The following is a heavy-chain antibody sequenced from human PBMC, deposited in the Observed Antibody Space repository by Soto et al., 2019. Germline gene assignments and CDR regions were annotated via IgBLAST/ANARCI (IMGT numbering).Heavy chain of an antibody. CDR2: ISAYSGNT. V-gene: IGHV1-18*01. Sequence: VKLVQSGAVVKKPGASVKVSCKASGYTCTSYGISWVRQAPGQGLEWMGWISAYSGNTNTAQKLQGRVTMTTDTSTSTAYMELRSLRSDDTAVYYCASDLAVGLVDYWGQGTLVTVSS. J-gene: IGHJ4*02. D-gene: IGHD6-19*01. CDR1: GYTCTSYG. CDR3: ASDLAVGLVDY.